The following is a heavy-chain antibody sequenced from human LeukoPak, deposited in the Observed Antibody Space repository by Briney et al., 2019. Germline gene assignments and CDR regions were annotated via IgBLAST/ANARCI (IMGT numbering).Heavy chain of an antibody. J-gene: IGHJ5*02. D-gene: IGHD6-25*01. CDR1: GGSISSYY. V-gene: IGHV4-4*07. CDR3: AREGGDPRWFDP. Sequence: SGTLSLTCTVSGGSISSYYWTWIRQSAGKGLEWIGRINTSGSTNYNPSLRSRVTMSVNTSKNQFSLNLTSVAAADTAVYSCAREGGDPRWFDPWGQGTLVTVSS. CDR2: INTSGST.